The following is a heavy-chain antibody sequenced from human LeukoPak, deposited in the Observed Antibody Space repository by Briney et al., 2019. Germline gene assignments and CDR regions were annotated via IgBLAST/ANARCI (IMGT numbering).Heavy chain of an antibody. Sequence: PSETLSLTCTVSGGSISSSIYYWAWIRQPPGKGLEWIASIYYSGSTYYNPSLKSRVTISVDTSKNQFPLRMNSVTAADTAVYYCARPRNRYGYGGWDYWGQGTLVTVSS. J-gene: IGHJ4*02. D-gene: IGHD5-18*01. V-gene: IGHV4-39*01. CDR3: ARPRNRYGYGGWDY. CDR2: IYYSGST. CDR1: GGSISSSIYY.